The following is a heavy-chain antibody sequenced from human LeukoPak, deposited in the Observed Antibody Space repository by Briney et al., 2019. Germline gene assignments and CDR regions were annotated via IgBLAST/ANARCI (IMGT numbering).Heavy chain of an antibody. J-gene: IGHJ4*02. CDR1: GYTFTGYY. CDR2: INPNSGGT. CDR3: AREGVDWNHSVYYFDY. V-gene: IGHV1-2*02. Sequence: GASVKVSCKASGYTFTGYYTHWVRQAPGQGLEWMGWINPNSGGTNYAQKFQGRVTMTRDTSISTAYMELSRLRSDDTAVYYCAREGVDWNHSVYYFDYWGQGTLVTVSS. D-gene: IGHD1-1*01.